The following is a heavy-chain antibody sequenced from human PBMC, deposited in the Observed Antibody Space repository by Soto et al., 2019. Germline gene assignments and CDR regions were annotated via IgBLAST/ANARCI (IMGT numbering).Heavy chain of an antibody. Sequence: QVQLQESGPGLVKPSETLTLTCTVSPGSISSSYWSWIRQPPGRGLEWIGHVAYSGTTKYNPSLKSRDSISVSTSKRQFSLRLTSVTAADTAVYYCAREAQDYYFDHWGQGILVTVSS. CDR3: AREAQDYYFDH. D-gene: IGHD1-26*01. CDR2: VAYSGTT. J-gene: IGHJ5*02. CDR1: PGSISSSY. V-gene: IGHV4-59*01.